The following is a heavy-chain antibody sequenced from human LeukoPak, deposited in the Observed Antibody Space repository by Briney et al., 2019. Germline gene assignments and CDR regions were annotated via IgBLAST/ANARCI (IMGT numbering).Heavy chain of an antibody. D-gene: IGHD3-10*01. Sequence: SETMSLTCTVSGGSISSSSYYWGWIRQPPGKGLEWIGSIYYSGSSYYNPSLKSRVTISVDTSKNQFSLKLSSVTAADTAVYYCARHTDRSYVTYYYGSGSAKNAFDIWGQGTMVTVSS. CDR3: ARHTDRSYVTYYYGSGSAKNAFDI. CDR1: GGSISSSSYY. V-gene: IGHV4-39*01. J-gene: IGHJ3*02. CDR2: IYYSGSS.